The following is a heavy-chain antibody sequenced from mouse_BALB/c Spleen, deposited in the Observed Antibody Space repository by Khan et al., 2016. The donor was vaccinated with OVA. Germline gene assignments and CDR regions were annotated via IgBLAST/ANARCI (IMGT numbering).Heavy chain of an antibody. CDR1: GYSITSGYA. Sequence: EVQLVESGPGLVKPSQSLSLTCTVTGYSITSGYAWNWIRQFPGNKLEWMGYISYSGVTSYTPSLKSRISITRDTSKHQFFQQLNSVTTEDTATYFCARENYYGYYFDYWGQGTTLTVSS. V-gene: IGHV3-2*02. D-gene: IGHD1-1*01. CDR2: ISYSGVT. CDR3: ARENYYGYYFDY. J-gene: IGHJ2*01.